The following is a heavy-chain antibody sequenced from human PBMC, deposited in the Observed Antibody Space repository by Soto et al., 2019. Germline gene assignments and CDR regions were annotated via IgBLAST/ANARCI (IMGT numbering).Heavy chain of an antibody. CDR1: GITFSGSA. Sequence: LRLYCAASGITFSGSAMHWVRQASGKGLEWVGRIRSKANSYATAYAASVKGRFTISRDDSKNTAYLQMNSLKTEDTALYYCTSIPRIAAANVDYWGQGTLVTVSS. V-gene: IGHV3-73*01. D-gene: IGHD6-13*01. J-gene: IGHJ4*02. CDR3: TSIPRIAAANVDY. CDR2: IRSKANSYAT.